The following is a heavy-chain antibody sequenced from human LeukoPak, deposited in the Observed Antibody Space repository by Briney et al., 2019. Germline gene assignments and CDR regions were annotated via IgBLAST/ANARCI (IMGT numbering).Heavy chain of an antibody. V-gene: IGHV4-59*08. D-gene: IGHD5-12*01. Sequence: PSETLSLTCTVSGDSIRSYYWNWIRRPPGKGLEWIGYIYYTGSTSYNPSLKSRVTISLDTSKSQFSLRPTSVTAADTAVYYCASHGSSGHDPLTWGQGTLVTVSS. CDR1: GDSIRSYY. J-gene: IGHJ4*01. CDR3: ASHGSSGHDPLT. CDR2: IYYTGST.